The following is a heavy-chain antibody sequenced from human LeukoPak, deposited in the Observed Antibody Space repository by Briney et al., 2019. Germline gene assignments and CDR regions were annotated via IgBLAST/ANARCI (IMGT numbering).Heavy chain of an antibody. CDR2: IKQDGSEK. D-gene: IGHD1-1*01. CDR3: ARDYGGTYYYYYMDV. CDR1: GFTFSRSA. V-gene: IGHV3-7*01. J-gene: IGHJ6*03. Sequence: HSGGSLRLSCATSGFTFSRSAMHWVRQAPGKGLEWVANIKQDGSEKYYVDSVKGRFTISRDNAKNSLYLQMNSLRAEDTAVYYCARDYGGTYYYYYMDVWGKGTTVTVSS.